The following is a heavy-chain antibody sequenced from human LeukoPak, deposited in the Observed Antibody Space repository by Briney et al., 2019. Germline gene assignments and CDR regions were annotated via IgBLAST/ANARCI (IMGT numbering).Heavy chain of an antibody. J-gene: IGHJ5*02. CDR3: ASGAEGYVFDP. Sequence: GGSLRLSCAASGFTFSSYSMNWVRQAPGKGLEWVSYISSSSSTRYYADSVKGRFTISRDNAKNSLYLQMNSLRAEDTAVYYCASGAEGYVFDPWGQGTLVTVSS. V-gene: IGHV3-48*01. CDR2: ISSSSSTR. D-gene: IGHD5-12*01. CDR1: GFTFSSYS.